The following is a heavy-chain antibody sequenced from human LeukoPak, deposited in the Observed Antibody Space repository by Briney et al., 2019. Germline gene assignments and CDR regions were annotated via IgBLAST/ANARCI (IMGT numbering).Heavy chain of an antibody. CDR2: IKQDGSEK. Sequence: GGSLRLSCAASGFTFSSYWMSWVRQAPGKGLEWVANIKQDGSEKYYVDSVKGRFTISRDNAKNSLYLQMNSLRAEDTAVYYCARDWAFVGTTGWYFDLWGRGTLVTVSS. V-gene: IGHV3-7*01. D-gene: IGHD2-21*01. CDR1: GFTFSSYW. J-gene: IGHJ2*01. CDR3: ARDWAFVGTTGWYFDL.